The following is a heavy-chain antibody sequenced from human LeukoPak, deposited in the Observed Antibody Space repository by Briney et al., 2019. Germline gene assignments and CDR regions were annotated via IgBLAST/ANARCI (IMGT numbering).Heavy chain of an antibody. Sequence: GGSLRLSCAASGFTFSSYAMSWVRQAPGKGLEWVSAITGTGGHTYYAASVQGRFTISRDNSKNTLYLQMNSLRAEDTAVYYCAKDPGYSSTSSYFDYWGQGTLVTVSS. CDR1: GFTFSSYA. CDR3: AKDPGYSSTSSYFDY. CDR2: ITGTGGHT. J-gene: IGHJ4*02. V-gene: IGHV3-23*01. D-gene: IGHD2-2*01.